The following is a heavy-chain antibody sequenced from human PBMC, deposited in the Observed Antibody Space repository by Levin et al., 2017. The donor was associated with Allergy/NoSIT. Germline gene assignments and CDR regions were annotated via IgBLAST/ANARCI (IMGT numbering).Heavy chain of an antibody. CDR3: ATHPVFDY. CDR2: ITSDGSIT. CDR1: GFTFSSYW. V-gene: IGHV3-74*01. Sequence: PGGSLRLSCAASGFTFSSYWMHWVRQAPGKGLVWVSRITSDGSITHCADSVKGRFTISRDNAKNTLYLQMNSLRAEDTAVYYCATHPVFDYWGQGTLVTVSS. J-gene: IGHJ4*02.